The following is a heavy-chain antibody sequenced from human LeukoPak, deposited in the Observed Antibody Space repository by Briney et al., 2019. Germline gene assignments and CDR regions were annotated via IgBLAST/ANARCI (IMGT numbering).Heavy chain of an antibody. D-gene: IGHD4-17*01. CDR1: GGSISSNTYY. V-gene: IGHV4-39*05. CDR2: IHYSGST. CDR3: ATSDTASTYNWFDP. Sequence: PSETPSLTCTVSGGSISSNTYYWGWIRRPPGKGLEWIGNIHYSGSTYYNPSLKSRVTISVDTSKNQFSLNLSSLTAADTAVYYCATSDTASTYNWFDPWGQGTLVTVSS. J-gene: IGHJ5*02.